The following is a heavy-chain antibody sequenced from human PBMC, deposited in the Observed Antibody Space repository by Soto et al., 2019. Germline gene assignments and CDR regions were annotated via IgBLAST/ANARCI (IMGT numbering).Heavy chain of an antibody. CDR2: IIPLFGTP. CDR3: ARASPVICGGDPCYRLDSAFDS. J-gene: IGHJ5*01. Sequence: QVQLVQSGAEVRKPGSSLRVSCKSSGATFSTTGISWVRQAPGQGLEWMGGIIPLFGTPKYARKFQGRVSITADESPKTVYMELNSLRPDDAAVYYCARASPVICGGDPCYRLDSAFDSWGQGSLVIVSS. V-gene: IGHV1-69*01. CDR1: GATFSTTG. D-gene: IGHD2-21*02.